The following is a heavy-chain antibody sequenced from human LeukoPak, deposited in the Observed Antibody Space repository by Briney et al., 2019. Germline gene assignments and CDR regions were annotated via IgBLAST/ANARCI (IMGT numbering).Heavy chain of an antibody. Sequence: PSETLSLTCTVSGGSISSYYWSWIRQPPGKGLEWIGYIYYSGSTNYNPSLKSRVTISVDTSKNQFSLKLSSVTAADTAVYYCASENIAVAGRFDYWGQGILVTVSS. J-gene: IGHJ4*02. CDR2: IYYSGST. CDR1: GGSISSYY. D-gene: IGHD6-19*01. CDR3: ASENIAVAGRFDY. V-gene: IGHV4-59*01.